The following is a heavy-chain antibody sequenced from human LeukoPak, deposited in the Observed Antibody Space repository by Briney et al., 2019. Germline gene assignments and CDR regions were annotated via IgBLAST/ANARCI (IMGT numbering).Heavy chain of an antibody. CDR3: AREGYCSSTSCYAGGGMDV. CDR1: GFTFSDYG. CDR2: ISSSSSYI. J-gene: IGHJ6*02. V-gene: IGHV3-21*01. Sequence: GGSLRLSCAASGFTFSDYGMYWVRQAPGKGLEWVSSISSSSSYIYYADSVKGRFTISRDNAKNSLYLQMNSLRAEDTAVYYCAREGYCSSTSCYAGGGMDVWGQGTTVTVSS. D-gene: IGHD2-2*01.